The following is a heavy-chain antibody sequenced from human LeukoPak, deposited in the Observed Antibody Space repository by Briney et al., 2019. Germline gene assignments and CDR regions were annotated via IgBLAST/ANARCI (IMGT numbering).Heavy chain of an antibody. Sequence: PSETLSLTCTVSGSISGYYWSWIRQPPGKGLEWIGEINHSGSTNYNPSLKSRVTISVDTSKNQFSLKLSSVTAADTAVYYCARRFPACSSTSCYTSWFDPWGQGTLVTVSS. D-gene: IGHD2-2*02. V-gene: IGHV4-34*01. CDR2: INHSGST. CDR3: ARRFPACSSTSCYTSWFDP. J-gene: IGHJ5*02. CDR1: GSISGYY.